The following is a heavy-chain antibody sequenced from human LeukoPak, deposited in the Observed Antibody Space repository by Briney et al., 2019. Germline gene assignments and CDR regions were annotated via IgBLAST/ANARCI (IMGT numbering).Heavy chain of an antibody. D-gene: IGHD1-1*01. J-gene: IGHJ4*02. Sequence: GGSLRLSCAASGFTFSSYSMNWVRQAPGKGLVWVSRINNDGSDTTYADSVKGRFTISRDNAKNTLYLQMDSLRDEDTAVYYCAGVLHSNDNCCAFDDWGQGTLVTVSS. CDR2: INNDGSDT. V-gene: IGHV3-74*03. CDR1: GFTFSSYS. CDR3: AGVLHSNDNCCAFDD.